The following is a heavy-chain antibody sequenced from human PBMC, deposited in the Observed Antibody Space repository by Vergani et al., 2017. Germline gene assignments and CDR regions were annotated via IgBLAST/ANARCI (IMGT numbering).Heavy chain of an antibody. V-gene: IGHV4-38-2*01. Sequence: QVQLQESGPGLVKPSETLSLTCAVSGYSISSGYYWGWIRQPPGKGLEWIGSIYHSGSTYYNPSLKIRVTISVDTSKNQFSLKLSSVTAADTAVYYCARPERSSGWFDPWGQGTLVTVSS. D-gene: IGHD6-19*01. CDR1: GYSISSGYY. CDR3: ARPERSSGWFDP. J-gene: IGHJ5*02. CDR2: IYHSGST.